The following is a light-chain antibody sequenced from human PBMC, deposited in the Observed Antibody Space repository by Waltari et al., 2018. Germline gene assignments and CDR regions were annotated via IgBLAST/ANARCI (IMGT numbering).Light chain of an antibody. Sequence: EIVLTQSQATLSLSLGDTGTVPCRASQRVYTYLAWYQHKPGQLPRLLIYDATKGATGVPARFSGSGSRADFTLIISSLEPEDVAVYYCHQRSNWPLTFGGGTKVDIK. CDR1: QRVYTY. CDR3: HQRSNWPLT. J-gene: IGKJ4*01. CDR2: DAT. V-gene: IGKV3-11*01.